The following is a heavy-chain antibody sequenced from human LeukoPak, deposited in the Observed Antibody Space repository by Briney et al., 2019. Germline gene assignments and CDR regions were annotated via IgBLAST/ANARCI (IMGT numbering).Heavy chain of an antibody. CDR3: ARDRYGSGSYYNVHYYFDY. V-gene: IGHV1-2*02. CDR1: GYTFTGYY. J-gene: IGHJ4*02. Sequence: ASVKVSCKASGYTFTGYYMHWVRQAPGQGLEWMGWINPNSGGTNYAQKFQGRVTMTRDTSISTAYMVLSRLRSDDTAVYYCARDRYGSGSYYNVHYYFDYWGQGTLVTVSS. D-gene: IGHD3-10*01. CDR2: INPNSGGT.